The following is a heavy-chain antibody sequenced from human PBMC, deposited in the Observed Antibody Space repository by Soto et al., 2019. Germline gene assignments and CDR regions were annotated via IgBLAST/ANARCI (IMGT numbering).Heavy chain of an antibody. CDR3: VRVSSAFDYDH. V-gene: IGHV3-72*01. CDR2: IRKKTNSYTT. D-gene: IGHD3-22*01. Sequence: PGGSLRLSCAASGFTFSDHYMDWVRQAPGKGLEWVARIRKKTNSYTTEYAASVKGRFTISRDDSKDSLYVQMDSLRTEDTAVYHCVRVSSAFDYDHWGQGTLVTVSS. CDR1: GFTFSDHY. J-gene: IGHJ5*02.